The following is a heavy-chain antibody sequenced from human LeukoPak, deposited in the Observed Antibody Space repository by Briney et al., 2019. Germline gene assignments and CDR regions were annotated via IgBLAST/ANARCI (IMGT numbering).Heavy chain of an antibody. Sequence: GGSLRLSXAASGFTFSSYAMSWVRQAPGKGMEWVSAISGSGGSTYYADSVKGRFTISRDNSKNTLYLQMNSLRAEDTAVYYCAKDYDFWSGYYNYFDYWGQGTLVTVSS. CDR3: AKDYDFWSGYYNYFDY. CDR1: GFTFSSYA. V-gene: IGHV3-23*01. J-gene: IGHJ4*02. D-gene: IGHD3-3*01. CDR2: ISGSGGST.